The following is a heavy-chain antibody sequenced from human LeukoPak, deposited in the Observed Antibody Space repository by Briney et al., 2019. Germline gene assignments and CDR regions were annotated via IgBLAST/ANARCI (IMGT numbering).Heavy chain of an antibody. J-gene: IGHJ4*02. D-gene: IGHD5-12*01. V-gene: IGHV4-34*01. CDR2: INHSGST. Sequence: PSETLSLTCAVYGGSFSGYYWSWIRQPPGKGLEWIGEINHSGSTNYNPSLKSRVTISVDTSKNQFSLKLSSVTAADTAVYYCARRTGGYDYFYWGQGTLVTVSS. CDR3: ARRTGGYDYFY. CDR1: GGSFSGYY.